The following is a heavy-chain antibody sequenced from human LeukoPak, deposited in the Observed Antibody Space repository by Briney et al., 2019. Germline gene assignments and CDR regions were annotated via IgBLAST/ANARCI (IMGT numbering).Heavy chain of an antibody. J-gene: IGHJ4*02. CDR2: ISYDGSNK. CDR1: GFTFSSYA. CDR3: AILDPPPHNYDSSGYCTY. D-gene: IGHD3-22*01. Sequence: PGGSLRLSCAASGFTFSSYAMHWVRQAPGKGLEWVAVISYDGSNKYYADSVKGRFTISRDNSKNTLYLQMNSLRAEDTAVYYCAILDPPPHNYDSSGYCTYWGQGTLVTVSS. V-gene: IGHV3-30-3*01.